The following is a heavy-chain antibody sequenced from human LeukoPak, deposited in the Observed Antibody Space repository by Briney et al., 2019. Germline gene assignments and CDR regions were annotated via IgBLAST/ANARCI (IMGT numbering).Heavy chain of an antibody. CDR3: AKAANYDILTGYYLDY. J-gene: IGHJ4*02. CDR1: GFTFSSYA. Sequence: GGSLRLSCAASGFTFSSYAMTWVRQAPGKGLEWVSAITGGGDTTYYADSVKGRFTISRDNSKNTLYLQMNNLRAEDTAIYYCAKAANYDILTGYYLDYWGQGTLVTVSS. CDR2: ITGGGDTT. V-gene: IGHV3-23*01. D-gene: IGHD3-9*01.